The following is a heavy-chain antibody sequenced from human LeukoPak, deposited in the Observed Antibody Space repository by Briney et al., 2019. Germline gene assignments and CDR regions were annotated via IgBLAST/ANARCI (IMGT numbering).Heavy chain of an antibody. CDR2: IYYSGST. CDR3: AREMGTAFDY. D-gene: IGHD5-24*01. Sequence: SVTLSLTCTVSGGSISTYYWSWIRQPPGKGLEWIGYIYYSGSTDYNPSLKSRVSISVDTSKNQFSLKLNSVSAADTAVYYCAREMGTAFDYWGQGSLVTVST. CDR1: GGSISTYY. V-gene: IGHV4-59*01. J-gene: IGHJ4*02.